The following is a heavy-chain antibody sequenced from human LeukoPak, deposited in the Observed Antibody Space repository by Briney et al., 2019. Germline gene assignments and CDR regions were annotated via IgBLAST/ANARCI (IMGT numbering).Heavy chain of an antibody. J-gene: IGHJ2*01. V-gene: IGHV3-30*02. Sequence: PGGSLRLSCAASGFTFSSHGMHWIRQAPGKGLEWVAFTRHDAYNEYHADSVKGRFTISRDNAKNSLYLKMNSLRAEDTAVYYCARSNPPSPWYYYDSSGYGYWYFDLWGRGTLVTVSS. CDR2: TRHDAYNE. D-gene: IGHD3-22*01. CDR1: GFTFSSHG. CDR3: ARSNPPSPWYYYDSSGYGYWYFDL.